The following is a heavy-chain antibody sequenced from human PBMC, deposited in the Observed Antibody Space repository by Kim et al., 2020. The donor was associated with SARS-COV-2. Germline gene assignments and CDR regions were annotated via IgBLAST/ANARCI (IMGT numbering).Heavy chain of an antibody. V-gene: IGHV3-74*01. Sequence: GGSLRLSCAASGFTFRSYWINWVRQAPGKGLMWVSRMSGDASTTNYADSVKGRFTMSRDNAENTVYLQMNSLRGDDTAVYYCARGMFRNGLDVWGQGTTVTDSS. CDR3: ARGMFRNGLDV. CDR1: GFTFRSYW. J-gene: IGHJ6*02. D-gene: IGHD1-1*01. CDR2: MSGDASTT.